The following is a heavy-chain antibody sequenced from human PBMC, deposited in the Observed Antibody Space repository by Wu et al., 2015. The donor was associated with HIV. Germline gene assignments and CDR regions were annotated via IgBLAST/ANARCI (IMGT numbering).Heavy chain of an antibody. J-gene: IGHJ6*02. V-gene: IGHV1-18*01. CDR3: ARVVGGIGGGKPLDA. Sequence: QVQLVQSGVEVKKPGASVKVSCKASGYTFTSYGINWVRQAPGQGLEWMGWISVSNVKINSAQKFEDRLTLTIDTFRDTVYMELRSLRSDDTAVYYCARVVGGIGGGKPLDAWGQGTTVIVSS. CDR1: GYTFTSYG. D-gene: IGHD3-16*01. CDR2: ISVSNVKI.